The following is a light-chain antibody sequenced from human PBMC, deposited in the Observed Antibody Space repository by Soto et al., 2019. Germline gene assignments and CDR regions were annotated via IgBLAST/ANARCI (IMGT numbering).Light chain of an antibody. J-gene: IGKJ1*01. V-gene: IGKV1-5*03. CDR1: QSISTW. CDR3: KKNNIYFRP. CDR2: KAS. Sequence: DIQMTQSPSTLSASVGDRVTITCRASQSISTWLAWYQQKPGKAPNLLIYKASSLESWVPSRFSGSGSGTKFPLPISTLQPDDFETYYGKKNNIYFRPSGQGTRGDIK.